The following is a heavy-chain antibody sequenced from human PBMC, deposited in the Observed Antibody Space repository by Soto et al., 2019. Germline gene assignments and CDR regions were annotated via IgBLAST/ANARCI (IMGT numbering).Heavy chain of an antibody. CDR1: GGSSITSRYY. CDR3: AKPLPHSCWYRRETPQPTDY. CDR2: IYYSGST. D-gene: IGHD6-19*01. J-gene: IGHJ4*02. Sequence: SETLSLTCTVSGGSSITSRYYWGLITQPPGKGLEWIGSIYYSGSTHYNSSLKSRVTISVDTSKNQFSLRAEDTAVYYCAKPLPHSCWYRRETPQPTDYWGQGTLVTVSS. V-gene: IGHV4-39*01.